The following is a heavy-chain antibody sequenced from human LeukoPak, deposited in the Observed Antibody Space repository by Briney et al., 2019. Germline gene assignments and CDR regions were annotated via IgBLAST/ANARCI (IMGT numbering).Heavy chain of an antibody. CDR3: ARALYSVSEVDS. V-gene: IGHV4-59*11. D-gene: IGHD5/OR15-5a*01. Sequence: PSETLSLTCTVSGGSISSHYWSWTRQPPGTGLEWIGYVYYSGNTKYNPSLKSRVTISVDTSKNQFSLKLSSVTAADTAVYYCARALYSVSEVDSWGQGTLVTVSS. CDR2: VYYSGNT. J-gene: IGHJ4*02. CDR1: GGSISSHY.